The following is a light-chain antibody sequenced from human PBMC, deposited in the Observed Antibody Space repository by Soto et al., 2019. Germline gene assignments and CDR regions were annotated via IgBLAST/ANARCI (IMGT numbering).Light chain of an antibody. J-gene: IGKJ5*01. CDR2: TAS. Sequence: DIQMTQSPSSLSASVGDRVTITCRAIHVVSNYLAWYQQRPGKVPKLLIYTASTLQSGVPSRFSGSGSGTDFTLTISSLQPEDIATYYCQEYDSLPPTFGQGTRLEIK. CDR3: QEYDSLPPT. V-gene: IGKV1-27*01. CDR1: HVVSNY.